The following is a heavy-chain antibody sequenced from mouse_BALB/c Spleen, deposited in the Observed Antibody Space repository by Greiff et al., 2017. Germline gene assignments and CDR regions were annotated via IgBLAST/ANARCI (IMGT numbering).Heavy chain of an antibody. CDR1: GFTFSSYA. D-gene: IGHD4-1*01. V-gene: IGHV5-12-2*01. J-gene: IGHJ3*01. CDR2: ISSGGGST. Sequence: EVMLVESGGGLVKPGGSLKLSCAASGFTFSSYAMSWVRQSPEKRLEWVAEISSGGGSTYYPDTVKGRFTISRDNAKNTLYLQMSSLKSEDTAMYYCARHDSTGTGFAYWGQGTLVTVSA. CDR3: ARHDSTGTGFAY.